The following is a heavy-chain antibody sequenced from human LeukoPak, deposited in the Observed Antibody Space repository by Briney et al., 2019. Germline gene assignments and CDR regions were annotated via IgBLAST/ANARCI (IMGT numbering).Heavy chain of an antibody. D-gene: IGHD6-13*01. J-gene: IGHJ4*02. Sequence: GGSLSLSCAASGFTFRSYWMTWVRQAPGKGLEWVANIKEDGSETYYVDSVTGRFTISRDNAKDSVNLQMNSLRAEDTAVYYCARERYSNSWYRDYWGQGTLVAVSS. CDR2: IKEDGSET. CDR1: GFTFRSYW. V-gene: IGHV3-7*01. CDR3: ARERYSNSWYRDY.